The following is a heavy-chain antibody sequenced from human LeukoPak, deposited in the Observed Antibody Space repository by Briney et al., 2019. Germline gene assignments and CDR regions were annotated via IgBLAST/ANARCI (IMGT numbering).Heavy chain of an antibody. Sequence: GGSLRLSCAASRFTFSNYWMAWVRQAPGKGLEWVSSISSSSSYIYYADSVKGRFTISRDNAKNSLYLQMNSLRAEDTAVYYCARDTYSSSWSPDVFDYWGQGTLVTVSS. CDR1: RFTFSNYW. CDR3: ARDTYSSSWSPDVFDY. V-gene: IGHV3-21*01. D-gene: IGHD6-13*01. J-gene: IGHJ4*02. CDR2: ISSSSSYI.